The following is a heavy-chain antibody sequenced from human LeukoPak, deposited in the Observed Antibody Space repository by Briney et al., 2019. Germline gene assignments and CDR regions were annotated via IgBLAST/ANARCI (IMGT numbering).Heavy chain of an antibody. V-gene: IGHV1-46*04. CDR2: IIPSGGST. CDR3: ARDGGDGSGYYYYDY. Sequence: GSSVKVSCKASGGTFSSYAISWVRQAPGQGLEWMGIIIPSGGSTSYAQKLQGRVTMTSDTSTSTAYMELSSLKSEDTAVYYCARDGGDGSGYYYYDYWGQGSLVTVSS. D-gene: IGHD3-22*01. J-gene: IGHJ4*02. CDR1: GGTFSSYA.